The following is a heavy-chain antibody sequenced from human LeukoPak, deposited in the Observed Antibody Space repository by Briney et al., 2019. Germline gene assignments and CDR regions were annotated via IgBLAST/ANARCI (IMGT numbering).Heavy chain of an antibody. V-gene: IGHV3-74*01. J-gene: IGHJ5*02. Sequence: GGSLRLSCAAAGFTFSSDWMHWVRQAPGQGLVWVSRINPAGSSTNYADSVKGRFTISRDNAMNTLYLHLNSLRAEDTAVYYCARGVRGSYGTDLWGQGALVTVSS. D-gene: IGHD1-26*01. CDR3: ARGVRGSYGTDL. CDR2: INPAGSST. CDR1: GFTFSSDW.